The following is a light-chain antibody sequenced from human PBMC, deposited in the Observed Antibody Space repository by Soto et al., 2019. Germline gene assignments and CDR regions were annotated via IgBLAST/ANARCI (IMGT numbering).Light chain of an antibody. J-gene: IGKJ4*01. Sequence: DIQLTQSPSLVSASVGDTVTITCRASEGIFSFLAWYQQRPGTAPKLLIYAASPVQGGVSSRFSGGGSGTEFTLTIRRLQPDDFATYYCQQLSTYPLTFGGGTKVDIK. CDR3: QQLSTYPLT. CDR2: AAS. V-gene: IGKV1-9*01. CDR1: EGIFSF.